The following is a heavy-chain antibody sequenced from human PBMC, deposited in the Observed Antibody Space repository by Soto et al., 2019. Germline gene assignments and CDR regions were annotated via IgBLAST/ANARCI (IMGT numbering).Heavy chain of an antibody. CDR2: IDWDDDK. Sequence: SGLTLVNPTQTLTLTCTFSGFSLSTSGMRVSWIRQPPGKALEWLARIDWDDDKFYSTSLKTRLTISKDTSKNQVVLTMTNMDPVDTATYYCARLTRANWFDPWGQGTLVTVSS. CDR3: ARLTRANWFDP. V-gene: IGHV2-70*04. J-gene: IGHJ5*02. CDR1: GFSLSTSGMR.